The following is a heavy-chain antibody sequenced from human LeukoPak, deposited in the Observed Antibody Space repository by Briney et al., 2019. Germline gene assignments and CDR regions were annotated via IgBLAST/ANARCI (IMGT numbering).Heavy chain of an antibody. V-gene: IGHV3-74*01. D-gene: IGHD4-17*01. J-gene: IGHJ4*02. Sequence: GGSLRLSCAASGFTFSSYWMHWVRQAPGKVLVWVSRINSDGSSTGYADSVKGRFTISRDNAKNTLYLQMNSLRAEDTAVYYCAKAYYDDYATAPRDFYYWGQGTLVTVSS. CDR3: AKAYYDDYATAPRDFYY. CDR2: INSDGSST. CDR1: GFTFSSYW.